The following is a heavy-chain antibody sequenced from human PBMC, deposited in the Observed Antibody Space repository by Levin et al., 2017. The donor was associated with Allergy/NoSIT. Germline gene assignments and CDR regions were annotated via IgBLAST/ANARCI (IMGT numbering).Heavy chain of an antibody. D-gene: IGHD5-24*01. CDR2: IYYWYFP. CDR3: ARSGTTWLKLRGFDY. J-gene: IGHJ4*02. V-gene: IGHV4-31*03. Sequence: SQTLSLTCNVSGGSISSGGYYWSWIRQHPGKGLEWIGYIYYWYFPFSPPSLLLRATMSVDTSKNQFSLKLNSVTAADTAVYYCARSGTTWLKLRGFDYWVQGTLVTVSS. CDR1: GGSISSGGYY.